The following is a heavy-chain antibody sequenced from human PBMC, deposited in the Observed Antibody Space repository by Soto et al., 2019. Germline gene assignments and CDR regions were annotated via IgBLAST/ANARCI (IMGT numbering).Heavy chain of an antibody. J-gene: IGHJ5*02. CDR3: KAAPPAAPRDWFGP. D-gene: IGHD2-15*01. CDR2: ISYDGRFK. Sequence: GGSLRLSCAASGFTFYSHGMHWVRQAPGKGLEWVAVISYDGRFKYYADSVKGRFTISRDDSKNTLYLQMNSLRAEDTVVYYCKAAPPAAPRDWFGPWGQGTLVTVSS. V-gene: IGHV3-30*03. CDR1: GFTFYSHG.